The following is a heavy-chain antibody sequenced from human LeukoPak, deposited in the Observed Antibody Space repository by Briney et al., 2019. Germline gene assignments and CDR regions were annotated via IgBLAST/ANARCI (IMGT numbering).Heavy chain of an antibody. J-gene: IGHJ5*02. V-gene: IGHV1-46*01. CDR2: INPSGGST. CDR1: GYTFTSYY. CDR3: ARGPHVLRFLEWLFNWFDP. D-gene: IGHD3-3*01. Sequence: ASVKVSCKASGYTFTSYYMHWVRQAPGQGLEWMGIINPSGGSTSYAQKFQGRVTMTRDTSISTAYMELSRLRSDDTAVYYCARGPHVLRFLEWLFNWFDPWGQGTLVTVSS.